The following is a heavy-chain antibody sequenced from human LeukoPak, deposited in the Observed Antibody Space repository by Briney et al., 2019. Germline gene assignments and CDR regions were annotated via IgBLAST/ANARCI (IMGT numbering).Heavy chain of an antibody. Sequence: GKSLRLSCAASGFTFSTYAMHWVRQAPDKGLEWVAVISYDGNNEYYVDSVKGRFTISRDNSKNTLYLQMNSLRAEDTAVYYCARDLYYYDSSAWVDYWGQGTLVTVSS. CDR3: ARDLYYYDSSAWVDY. CDR1: GFTFSTYA. CDR2: ISYDGNNE. D-gene: IGHD3-22*01. V-gene: IGHV3-30*04. J-gene: IGHJ4*02.